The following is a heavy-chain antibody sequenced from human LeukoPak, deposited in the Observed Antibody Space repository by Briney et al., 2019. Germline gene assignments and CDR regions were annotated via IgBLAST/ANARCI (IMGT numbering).Heavy chain of an antibody. CDR3: ARDGDISGWNVPYYFDS. CDR2: INPKSCDS. Sequence: ASVNVSCKASGYTLPCYYMHGVRPAPAQGLEWMGWINPKSCDSDSAQNFEGGATMTRDMHITEPYVDLSRQTSDDTAVYYCARDGDISGWNVPYYFDSWGQGSLVTVSS. V-gene: IGHV1-2*02. J-gene: IGHJ4*02. CDR1: GYTLPCYY. D-gene: IGHD6-19*01.